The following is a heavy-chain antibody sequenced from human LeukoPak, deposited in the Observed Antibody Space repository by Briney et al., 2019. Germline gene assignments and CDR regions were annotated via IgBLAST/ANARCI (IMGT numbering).Heavy chain of an antibody. CDR2: INHSGST. J-gene: IGHJ4*02. D-gene: IGHD3-10*01. Sequence: SETLSLTCAVYGGSFSGYYWSWIRQPPGKGLEWIGEINHSGSTNYNPSLKSRVTISVDTSKNQFSLKLSSVTAADTAVYYCARKASGSYLPPFFDYWGQGTLVTVSS. CDR1: GGSFSGYY. CDR3: ARKASGSYLPPFFDY. V-gene: IGHV4-34*01.